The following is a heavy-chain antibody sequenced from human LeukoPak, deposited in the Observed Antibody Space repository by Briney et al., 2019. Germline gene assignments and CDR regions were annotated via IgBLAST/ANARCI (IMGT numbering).Heavy chain of an antibody. CDR1: GFRFSDYY. J-gene: IGHJ3*02. Sequence: PGGSLRLSCAASGFRFSDYYMSWIRQAPGKGLEWISYISGSDNDKYYADSAKGRFTISRDNTKISLYLQMNSLRAEDTAVYYCARTLWPYDAFDIWGQGTVVTVSS. CDR2: ISGSDNDK. D-gene: IGHD2-21*01. CDR3: ARTLWPYDAFDI. V-gene: IGHV3-11*04.